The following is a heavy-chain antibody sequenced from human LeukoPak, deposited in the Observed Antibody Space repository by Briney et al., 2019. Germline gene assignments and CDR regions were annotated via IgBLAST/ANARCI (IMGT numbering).Heavy chain of an antibody. J-gene: IGHJ5*02. CDR2: ISSDGTNT. CDR1: GFTFSAYW. D-gene: IGHD4-23*01. V-gene: IGHV3-74*01. Sequence: PGKSLRLSCAASGFTFSAYWMHWVRQAPGKGLVWVSRISSDGTNTGYADSVKGRFTISRDNAKNTVYLQMNSLRAEDTAVYYCVRDGGNYWFDPWGQGTLVTVSS. CDR3: VRDGGNYWFDP.